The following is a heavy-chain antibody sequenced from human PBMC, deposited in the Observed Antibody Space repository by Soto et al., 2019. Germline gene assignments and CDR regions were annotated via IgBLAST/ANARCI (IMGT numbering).Heavy chain of an antibody. Sequence: GGSLRLSCAASGFTFSSYWMSWVRRAPGKGLEWVANIKQDGSEKYYVDSVKGRFTISRDNAKNSLYLQMNSLRAEDTAVYYCAVDYDILTGYSQPFDYWGQGTLVTVSS. J-gene: IGHJ4*02. CDR1: GFTFSSYW. CDR3: AVDYDILTGYSQPFDY. D-gene: IGHD3-9*01. V-gene: IGHV3-7*01. CDR2: IKQDGSEK.